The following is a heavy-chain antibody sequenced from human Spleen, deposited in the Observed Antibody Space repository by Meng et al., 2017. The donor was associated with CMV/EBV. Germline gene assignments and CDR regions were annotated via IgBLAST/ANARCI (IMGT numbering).Heavy chain of an antibody. D-gene: IGHD2-15*01. CDR3: ARNIGGVAGEGNYFHY. V-gene: IGHV1-18*01. J-gene: IGHJ4*02. CDR2: ISTDNGNT. CDR1: GYRFTTYG. Sequence: QVHLVQSGAELKKPGASVKVSCKTSGYRFTTYGINWVRQAPGQGLEWMGWISTDNGNTKIRQKYQSRDTMTTDTSTSTVHMELRGLRSDETDMYYCARNIGGVAGEGNYFHYWGQGTLVTVSS.